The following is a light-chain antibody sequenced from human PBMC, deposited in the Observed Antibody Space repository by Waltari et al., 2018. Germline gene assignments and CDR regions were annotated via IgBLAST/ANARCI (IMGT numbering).Light chain of an antibody. J-gene: IGLJ2*01. V-gene: IGLV3-21*03. CDR2: DDS. CDR3: QVWDSNSDHHV. Sequence: YVLTKPPSGSVAPEKTARITGGGNKIGTKRVHWYQQQPGQAPLLVVYDDSDRPSGIPARFSGSNSGNTAPLTIRRVEAGDEADYYCQVWDSNSDHHVFGGGTKLTVL. CDR1: KIGTKR.